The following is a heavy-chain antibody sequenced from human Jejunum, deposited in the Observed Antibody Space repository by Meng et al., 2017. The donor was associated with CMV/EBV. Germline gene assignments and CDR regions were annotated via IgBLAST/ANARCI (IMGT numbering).Heavy chain of an antibody. CDR3: ARGRRNEPLFDY. J-gene: IGHJ4*02. V-gene: IGHV1-69*13. Sequence: QVPLVWAGVGVKKPGSSVKVACKTSGGSFSTHTFSWVRQAPGQGLEWMGGLIAVFDKTKAAPRFQDRVTFTADESTSTAYMELSSLTFDDTAVYFCARGRRNEPLFDYWGQGTLVTVSS. CDR2: LIAVFDKT. D-gene: IGHD1-14*01. CDR1: GGSFSTHT.